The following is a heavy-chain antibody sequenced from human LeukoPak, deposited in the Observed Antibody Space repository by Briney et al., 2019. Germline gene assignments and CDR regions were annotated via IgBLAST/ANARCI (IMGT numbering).Heavy chain of an antibody. V-gene: IGHV3-15*01. D-gene: IGHD1-26*01. CDR1: GFTFSNAW. Sequence: GGSLRLPCAASGFTFSNAWMSWVRQAPGKGLEWVGRIKSKTDGGTTDYAAPVKGRFTISRDDSKNTLYLQMNSLKTEDTAVYYCTTGLWELLDYFDYWGQGTLVTVSS. J-gene: IGHJ4*02. CDR3: TTGLWELLDYFDY. CDR2: IKSKTDGGTT.